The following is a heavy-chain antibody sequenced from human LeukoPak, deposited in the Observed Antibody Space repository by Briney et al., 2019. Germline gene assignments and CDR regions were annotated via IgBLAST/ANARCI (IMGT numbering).Heavy chain of an antibody. CDR3: AKGGTSYGDYELDY. V-gene: IGHV3-30*18. CDR2: ISYEGINK. D-gene: IGHD4-17*01. J-gene: IGHJ4*02. Sequence: GGSLRLSCAAPGFTFSNYGMHWVRQAPGEGLEWVAVISYEGINKYYAVSVKGRFTISRDNSRNTLYLQMNSLRPEDTAVYYCAKGGTSYGDYELDYWGQGTLVTVSS. CDR1: GFTFSNYG.